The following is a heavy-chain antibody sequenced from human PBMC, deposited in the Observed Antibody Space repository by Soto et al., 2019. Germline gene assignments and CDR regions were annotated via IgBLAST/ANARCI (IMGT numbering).Heavy chain of an antibody. V-gene: IGHV3-21*01. J-gene: IGHJ4*02. Sequence: GGSLSLSCAASGFTFSSYSMNWFRQARWKGLEWVSSISSSSSYIYYADSVKGRFTSSRDNAKNSLYLQMNSLRAEDTAVYYCARVKGDFWSGYHYFDYWGQGTLVTVSS. D-gene: IGHD3-3*01. CDR1: GFTFSSYS. CDR2: ISSSSSYI. CDR3: ARVKGDFWSGYHYFDY.